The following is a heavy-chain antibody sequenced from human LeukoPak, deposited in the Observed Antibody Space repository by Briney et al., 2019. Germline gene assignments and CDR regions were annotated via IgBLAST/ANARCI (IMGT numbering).Heavy chain of an antibody. J-gene: IGHJ3*02. CDR1: GFTVSSNY. CDR2: IYSGGST. D-gene: IGHD6-19*01. Sequence: GGSLRLSCAASGFTVSSNYMSWVRQAPGKGLEWVSVIYSGGSTYYADSVKGRFTISRDNSKTTLYLQMNSLRAEDTAVYYCARDSGWGAFDIWGQGTMVTVSS. CDR3: ARDSGWGAFDI. V-gene: IGHV3-53*01.